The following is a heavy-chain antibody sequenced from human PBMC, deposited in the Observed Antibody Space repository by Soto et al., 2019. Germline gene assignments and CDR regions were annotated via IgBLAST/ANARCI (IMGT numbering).Heavy chain of an antibody. J-gene: IGHJ4*02. Sequence: SETLSLTCNVSSGSIRSYYWNWIRQPPGKTLEWIGDVYYSGSANYNPSLKSRVTISVDMSRNQFSLKLNSVTAADTAVYYCARGSMVRGPTPFDYWGQGTLVTVSS. V-gene: IGHV4-59*01. CDR2: VYYSGSA. D-gene: IGHD3-10*01. CDR1: SGSIRSYY. CDR3: ARGSMVRGPTPFDY.